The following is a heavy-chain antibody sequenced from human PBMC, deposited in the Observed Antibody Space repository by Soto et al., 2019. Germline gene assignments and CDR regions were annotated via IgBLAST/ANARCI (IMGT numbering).Heavy chain of an antibody. CDR3: ARRGIRYYYYYYGMDV. CDR1: CGPIPSISHS. J-gene: IGHJ6*01. Sequence: PSQTLSLTCPVCCGPIPSISHSWIWIRQPPGKGLEWIGSIYYSGSTYYNPSLKSRVTISVDTSKNQFSLKLSSVTAADTAVYYCARRGIRYYYYYYGMDVWGQGTTVS. D-gene: IGHD3-16*01. V-gene: IGHV4-39*01. CDR2: IYYSGST.